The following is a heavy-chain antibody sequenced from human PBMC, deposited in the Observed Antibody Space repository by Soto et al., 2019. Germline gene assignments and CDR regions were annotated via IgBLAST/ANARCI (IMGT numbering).Heavy chain of an antibody. D-gene: IGHD3-10*01. J-gene: IGHJ4*02. CDR3: ARGSPSGSYLYYFDY. Sequence: PGGSLRLSCAASGFTFSSYAMHWVRQAPGKGLEWVAVISYDGSNKYYADSVKGRFTISRDNSKNTLYLQMNSLRAEDTAVYYCARGSPSGSYLYYFDYWGQGTLVTVSS. CDR1: GFTFSSYA. CDR2: ISYDGSNK. V-gene: IGHV3-30-3*01.